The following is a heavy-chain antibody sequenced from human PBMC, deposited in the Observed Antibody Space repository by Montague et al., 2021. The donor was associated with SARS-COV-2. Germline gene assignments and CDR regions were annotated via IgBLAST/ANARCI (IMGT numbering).Heavy chain of an antibody. D-gene: IGHD2-15*01. CDR1: GFTFYNYA. J-gene: IGHJ4*02. CDR3: ARDGRHY. V-gene: IGHV3-23*03. CDR2: IYGGGIST. Sequence: SLRLSCAASGFTFYNYAMSWVRQAPDKGLEWVAVIYGGGISTYYADSVKGRFTISRDNAKNSPYLQMNSLRAEDTAEYYCARDGRHYWGQGTLVTVSS.